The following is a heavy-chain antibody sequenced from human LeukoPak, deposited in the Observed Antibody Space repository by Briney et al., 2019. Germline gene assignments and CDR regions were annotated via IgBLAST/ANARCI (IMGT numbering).Heavy chain of an antibody. J-gene: IGHJ4*02. V-gene: IGHV3-7*01. CDR2: IKQDGSEK. CDR1: GFNVSSNY. Sequence: PGGSLRLSCAASGFNVSSNYMNWVRQAPGKGLEWVANIKQDGSEKYYVDSVKGRFTISRDNAKNSLYLQMNSLRAEDTAVYCCARQGGVLRFLQWLSNPIDYWGQGTLVTVSS. CDR3: ARQGGVLRFLQWLSNPIDY. D-gene: IGHD3-3*01.